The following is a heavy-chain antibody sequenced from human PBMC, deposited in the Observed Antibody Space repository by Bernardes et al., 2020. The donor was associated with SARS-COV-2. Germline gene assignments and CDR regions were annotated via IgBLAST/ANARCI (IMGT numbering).Heavy chain of an antibody. CDR3: ARGDSIWFDP. J-gene: IGHJ5*02. CDR2: INPNSGGT. Sequence: ASVKVSCEASGYTFTDYYIHWVRQAPGQGLEWMGWINPNSGGTYYAQNFQGRVTMTRDTSVSTAYMELRRLKSDDTAVYYCARGDSIWFDPWGQGTQVTVSS. V-gene: IGHV1-2*02. CDR1: GYTFTDYY.